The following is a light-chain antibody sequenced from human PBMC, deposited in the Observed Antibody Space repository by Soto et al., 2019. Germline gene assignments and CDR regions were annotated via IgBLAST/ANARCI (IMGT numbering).Light chain of an antibody. CDR2: QAS. CDR3: QHYDSYSWT. CDR1: QSISSW. V-gene: IGKV1-5*03. Sequence: DIQMTQSPSTLSAFVGDRVTITCRASQSISSWLAWYQQKPGKAPKLLVYQASTLESGVPLRFSGSGSGTEFTLTINSLQSDDFASYYCQHYDSYSWTFGQGTKVEVK. J-gene: IGKJ1*01.